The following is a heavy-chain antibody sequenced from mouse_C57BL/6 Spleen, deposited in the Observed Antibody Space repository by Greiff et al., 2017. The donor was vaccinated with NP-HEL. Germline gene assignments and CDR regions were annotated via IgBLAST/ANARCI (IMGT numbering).Heavy chain of an antibody. V-gene: IGHV3-6*01. CDR3: ATMVTAVYWYFDV. Sequence: EVKVEESGPGLVKPSQSLSLTCSVTGYSITSGYYWNWIRQFPGNKLEWMGYISYDGSNNYNPSLKNRISITRDTSKNQFFLKLNSVTTEDTATYYCATMVTAVYWYFDVWGTGTTVTVSS. J-gene: IGHJ1*03. D-gene: IGHD2-2*01. CDR1: GYSITSGYY. CDR2: ISYDGSN.